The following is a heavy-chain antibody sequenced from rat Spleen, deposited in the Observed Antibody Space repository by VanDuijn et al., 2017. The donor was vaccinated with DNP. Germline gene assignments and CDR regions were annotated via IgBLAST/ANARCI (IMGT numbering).Heavy chain of an antibody. Sequence: EVQLVESGGGLVQPGRSMKLSCAASGFTFSSFPMAWVRQAPTKGLEWVATISTSGGSTYYRDSVKGRFTISRDNAKSTLYLQMNSLRSEDTATYYCTREGFSWGQGVMVTVSS. CDR3: TREGFS. CDR2: ISTSGGST. V-gene: IGHV5-46*01. CDR1: GFTFSSFP. D-gene: IGHD4-4*01. J-gene: IGHJ2*01.